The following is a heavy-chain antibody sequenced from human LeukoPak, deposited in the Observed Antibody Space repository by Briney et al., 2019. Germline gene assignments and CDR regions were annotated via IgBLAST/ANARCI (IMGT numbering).Heavy chain of an antibody. Sequence: GGSLRLSCAASGFTFSSYWMSWVRQAPGKGLEWVANIKQDGSEKYYVDSVKGRFTISRDNAKNSLYLQMNSLRAEDTAVYYCARDGGIYCSSTSCYWGEATYGMDVWGQGTTVTVSS. J-gene: IGHJ6*02. V-gene: IGHV3-7*01. CDR2: IKQDGSEK. CDR1: GFTFSSYW. CDR3: ARDGGIYCSSTSCYWGEATYGMDV. D-gene: IGHD2-2*01.